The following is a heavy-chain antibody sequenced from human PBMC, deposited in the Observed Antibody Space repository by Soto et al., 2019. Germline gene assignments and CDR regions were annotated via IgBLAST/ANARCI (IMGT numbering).Heavy chain of an antibody. CDR3: AKGSLENSASVDK. V-gene: IGHV3-23*01. CDR2: ISARGGSS. CDR1: GFSFSSYA. Sequence: EVQLLESGGGLVQPGGSLRLSCAASGFSFSSYAMVWVRQAPGKGLEWVSVISARGGSSYFADSVKGRFTTSRDNSQNGVSLEMSSLRAEDTATYFCAKGSLENSASVDKWGQGTLVLVSS. J-gene: IGHJ4*02. D-gene: IGHD1-26*01.